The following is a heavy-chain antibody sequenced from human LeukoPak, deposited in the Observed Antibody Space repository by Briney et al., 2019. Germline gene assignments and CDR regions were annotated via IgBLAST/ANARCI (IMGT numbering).Heavy chain of an antibody. CDR2: IYYSGST. Sequence: LETLSLTCTVSGGSISSYYWSWIRQPPGKGLEWIGYIYYSGSTNYNPSLKSRVTISVDTSKNQFSLKLSSVTAADTAVYYCARESPGSGGSFDYWGQGTLVTVSS. V-gene: IGHV4-59*01. J-gene: IGHJ4*02. CDR3: ARESPGSGGSFDY. CDR1: GGSISSYY. D-gene: IGHD3-10*01.